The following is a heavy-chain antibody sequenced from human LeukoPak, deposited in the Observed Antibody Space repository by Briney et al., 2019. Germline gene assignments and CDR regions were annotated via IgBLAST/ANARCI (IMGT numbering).Heavy chain of an antibody. J-gene: IGHJ4*02. CDR2: VFHSGST. V-gene: IGHV4-59*08. D-gene: IGHD3-22*01. CDR1: GGSISSYY. CDR3: ARDSSGYYRIDY. Sequence: PSETLSLTCTVSGGSISSYYWSWIRQPPGKGLEWIGYVFHSGSTNYNPSLKSRVTISVDTSKNQLSLKLTSVTAADTAVYYCARDSSGYYRIDYWGQGTLVTVSS.